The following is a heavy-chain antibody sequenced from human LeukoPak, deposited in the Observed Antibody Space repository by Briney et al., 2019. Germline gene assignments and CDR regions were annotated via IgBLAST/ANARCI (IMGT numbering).Heavy chain of an antibody. CDR2: ISSSGSTI. D-gene: IGHD4-17*01. CDR1: GFTFSRYT. CDR3: AIDYGDYVLDY. V-gene: IGHV3-48*04. Sequence: GGSLRLSCAASGFTFSRYTMNWVRQAPGKGLEWVSYISSSGSTIYYADSVKGRFTISRDDAKNSLYLQMNSLRAEDTAVYYCAIDYGDYVLDYWGQGTLVTVSS. J-gene: IGHJ4*02.